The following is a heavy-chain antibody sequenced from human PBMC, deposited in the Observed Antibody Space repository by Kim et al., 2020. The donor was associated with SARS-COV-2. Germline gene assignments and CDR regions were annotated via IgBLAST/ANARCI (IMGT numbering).Heavy chain of an antibody. CDR3: ARVVPAAMEYSSSRNPYYYYGMDV. J-gene: IGHJ6*02. V-gene: IGHV4-59*01. D-gene: IGHD2-2*01. Sequence: SETLSLTCTVSGGSISSYYWSWIRQPPGKGLEWIGYIYYSGSTNYNPSLKSRVTISVDTSKNQFSLKLSSVTAADTAVYYCARVVPAAMEYSSSRNPYYYYGMDVWGQGTTVTVSS. CDR1: GGSISSYY. CDR2: IYYSGST.